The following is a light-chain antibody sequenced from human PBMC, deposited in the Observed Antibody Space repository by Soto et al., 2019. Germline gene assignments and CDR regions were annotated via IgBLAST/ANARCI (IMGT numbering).Light chain of an antibody. J-gene: IGKJ4*01. V-gene: IGKV1-39*01. Sequence: DIQMTQSPSSLSASVGDRVTITCRASQNINYYLNWYQQKPGKAPKLLIYGASNLHSGVPSRFSGSGSGTDFTLTISSLQLEDFATYFCQQTYGTFLSFGGGTKVEIK. CDR2: GAS. CDR3: QQTYGTFLS. CDR1: QNINYY.